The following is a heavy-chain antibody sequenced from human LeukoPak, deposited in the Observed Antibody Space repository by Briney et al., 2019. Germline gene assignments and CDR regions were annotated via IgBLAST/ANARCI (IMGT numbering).Heavy chain of an antibody. CDR3: TADDYYDSSGYCFDY. V-gene: IGHV3-15*01. J-gene: IGHJ4*02. CDR2: IKSKTDGGTT. Sequence: GGSLRLSCAASGFSFSNAWMGWVRQAPGKGLDWVGRIKSKTDGGTTDYAAPVKGRFTISRDDSKNTLYLQMNSLKTEDTAVYYCTADDYYDSSGYCFDYWGQGTLVTVSS. CDR1: GFSFSNAW. D-gene: IGHD3-22*01.